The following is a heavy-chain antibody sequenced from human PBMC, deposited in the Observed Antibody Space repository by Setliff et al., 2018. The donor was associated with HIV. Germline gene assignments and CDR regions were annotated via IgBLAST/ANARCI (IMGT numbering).Heavy chain of an antibody. CDR2: IGAVGTPT. CDR3: AKFVGAGEDFFDH. Sequence: GSLRLSCAASGFTFSTYAMGWVRQAAGKGLEWVSTIGAVGTPTHYAESVKGRFTISRDDSKNTLYLQMNSLRAEDTAVYYCAKFVGAGEDFFDHWGQGALVTVSS. V-gene: IGHV3-23*01. CDR1: GFTFSTYA. J-gene: IGHJ4*02. D-gene: IGHD6-13*01.